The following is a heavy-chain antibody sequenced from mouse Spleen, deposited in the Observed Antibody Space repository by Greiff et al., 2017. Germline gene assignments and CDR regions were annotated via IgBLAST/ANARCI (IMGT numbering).Heavy chain of an antibody. Sequence: EVQVVESGGGLVKPGGSLKLSCAASGFTFSSYGMSWVRQTPEKRLEWVATISGGGGYTYYPDSVKDRFTISRDNARNTLYLQMSSLSSEDTAMYYCARQDGDFAMDYWGQGTSVTVSS. V-gene: IGHV5-9-3*01. D-gene: IGHD1-1*02. CDR3: ARQDGDFAMDY. CDR1: GFTFSSYG. J-gene: IGHJ4*01. CDR2: ISGGGGYT.